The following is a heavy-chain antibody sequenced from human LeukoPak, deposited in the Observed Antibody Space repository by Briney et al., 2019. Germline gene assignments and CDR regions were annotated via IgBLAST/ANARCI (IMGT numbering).Heavy chain of an antibody. CDR2: IYTSGST. D-gene: IGHD1-1*01. V-gene: IGHV4-4*07. CDR1: GGPISSYY. J-gene: IGHJ4*02. Sequence: PSETLSLTCTVSGGPISSYYWSWIRQPAGKGLEWIGRIYTSGSTNYNPSLKSRVTISVDTSKNQFSLKLSSVTAADTAVYYCARSPVTGEVRYWGQGTLVTVSS. CDR3: ARSPVTGEVRY.